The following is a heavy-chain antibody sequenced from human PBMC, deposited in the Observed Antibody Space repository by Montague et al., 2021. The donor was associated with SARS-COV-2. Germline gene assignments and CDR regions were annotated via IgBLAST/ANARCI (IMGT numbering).Heavy chain of an antibody. V-gene: IGHV4-39*07. D-gene: IGHD3-10*01. CDR3: GLGRGFAVGNHYYYSYGLDV. J-gene: IGHJ6*02. Sequence: SETLSLTSTLSGGSIRSSSHFWGWFRQPPGQRLEWIGTISYSGSTYYSPPVKSRVIISADTSKNQFSLNLRSVTAADTAVYFCGLGRGFAVGNHYYYSYGLDVWGQGTTVTVSS. CDR2: ISYSGST. CDR1: GGSIRSSSHF.